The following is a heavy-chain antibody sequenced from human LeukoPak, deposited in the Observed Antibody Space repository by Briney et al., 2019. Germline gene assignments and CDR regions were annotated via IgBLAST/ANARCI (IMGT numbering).Heavy chain of an antibody. CDR3: ARDRFGGVDV. V-gene: IGHV3-7*01. CDR2: IKEDGSEK. Sequence: PGGSLRLSCAASGFTLSRFWMSWVRQAPGKGLEWVANIKEDGSEKYYVDSVKGRFTISRDKAKNSLYLQMNRLRVEDTAVYYCARDRFGGVDVWGKGTTVTVSS. CDR1: GFTLSRFW. D-gene: IGHD4-23*01. J-gene: IGHJ6*04.